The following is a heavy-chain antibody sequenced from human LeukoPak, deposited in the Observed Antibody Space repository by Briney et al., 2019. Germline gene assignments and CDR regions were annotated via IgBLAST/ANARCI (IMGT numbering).Heavy chain of an antibody. CDR2: IRSKVYGGTP. V-gene: IGHV3-49*04. Sequence: PGRSLRLSCSCSGFTFGDYAMSWVRQAPGKGLEWLGFIRSKVYGGTPEYAASVKGRFTFSRDDSRSIAYLQMNSLKTEDTAVYYCATGGNDYHNHKYPYWGQGPLVSVSP. CDR3: ATGGNDYHNHKYPY. D-gene: IGHD4-11*01. J-gene: IGHJ4*02. CDR1: GFTFGDYA.